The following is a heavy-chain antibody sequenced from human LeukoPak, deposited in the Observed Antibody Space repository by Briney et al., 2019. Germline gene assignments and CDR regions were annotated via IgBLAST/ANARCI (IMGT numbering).Heavy chain of an antibody. V-gene: IGHV1-18*01. Sequence: ASVKVSCKASGYTFSSYGFSWVRQAPGQGLEWMGWISAYAGNTMFAQKYQGRVTMTTDTSTSTAYMELRSLRSDDTAVYYCARGGGSYGDYSLWLGYWGQGTLVTVSS. D-gene: IGHD4-17*01. CDR3: ARGGGSYGDYSLWLGY. CDR1: GYTFSSYG. J-gene: IGHJ4*02. CDR2: ISAYAGNT.